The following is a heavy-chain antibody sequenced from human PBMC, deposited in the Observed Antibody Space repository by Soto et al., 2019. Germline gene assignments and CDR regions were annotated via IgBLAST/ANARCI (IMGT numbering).Heavy chain of an antibody. CDR1: GGSISSGGYS. CDR3: ARAHSATVWLDP. Sequence: PSETLSLTCAVSGGSISSGGYSWSWIRQPPGKGLEWIGYIYHSGSTYYNPSLKSRVTISVDRSKNQFSLKLSSVTAADTAVYYGARAHSATVWLDPWGQGTLVTVSS. V-gene: IGHV4-30-2*01. CDR2: IYHSGST. D-gene: IGHD2-15*01. J-gene: IGHJ5*02.